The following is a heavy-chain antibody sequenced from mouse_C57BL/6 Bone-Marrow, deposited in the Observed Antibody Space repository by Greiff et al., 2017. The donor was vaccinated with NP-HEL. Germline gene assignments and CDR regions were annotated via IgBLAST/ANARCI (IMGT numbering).Heavy chain of an antibody. D-gene: IGHD1-1*01. CDR2: ISDGGSYT. V-gene: IGHV5-4*01. Sequence: EVKLVESGGGLVKPGGSLKLSCAASGFTFSSYAMSWVRQTPEKRLEWVATISDGGSYTYYPDNVKGRFTISRDNAKNNLYLQMSHLKSEDTAMYYCARDYGSSYGVAYWGQGTLVTVSA. CDR3: ARDYGSSYGVAY. J-gene: IGHJ3*01. CDR1: GFTFSSYA.